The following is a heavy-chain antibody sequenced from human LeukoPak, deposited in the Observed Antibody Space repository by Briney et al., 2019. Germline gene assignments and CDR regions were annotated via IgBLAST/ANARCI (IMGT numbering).Heavy chain of an antibody. CDR2: IYYSGST. CDR1: GGSISSYY. J-gene: IGHJ5*02. V-gene: IGHV4-59*01. CDR3: ARELGGSGSYYPPGAFDP. Sequence: SETLSLTCTVSGGSISSYYWSWIRQPPGKGLEWIGYIYYSGSTNYNPSLKSRVTISVDTSKDQLSLKLSSVTAADTAVYYCARELGGSGSYYPPGAFDPWGQGTLVTVPS. D-gene: IGHD3-10*01.